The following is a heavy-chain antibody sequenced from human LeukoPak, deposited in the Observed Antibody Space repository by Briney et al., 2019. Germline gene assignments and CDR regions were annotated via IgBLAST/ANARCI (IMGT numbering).Heavy chain of an antibody. D-gene: IGHD6-13*01. CDR3: VRVVAAAGHYAFGI. CDR1: GFTLSSYW. V-gene: IGHV3-7*01. CDR2: IKQDGSEK. Sequence: GSLRLSCAAPGFTLSSYWMSWVRQAPGKGLEWVANIKQDGSEKYYVDSVKGRFTISRDNAKNSLYLQMNSLRAEDAAVYYCVRVVAAAGHYAFGIWGQGTMVTVSS. J-gene: IGHJ3*02.